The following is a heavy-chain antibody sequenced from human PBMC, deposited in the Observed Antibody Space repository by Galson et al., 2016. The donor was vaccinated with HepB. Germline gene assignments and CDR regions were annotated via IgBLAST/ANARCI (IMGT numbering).Heavy chain of an antibody. CDR1: GFIVSSHY. CDR3: ARGGGRWPIDH. D-gene: IGHD5-24*01. V-gene: IGHV3-53*01. J-gene: IGHJ4*02. CDR2: IYSGGAT. Sequence: SLRLSCAASGFIVSSHYMNWVRQAPGKGLEWVSIIYSGGATYYADSVKGRFTISRDISKNTVYLQMNSLRAEDTAVYYCARGGGRWPIDHRGQGTLVTVSS.